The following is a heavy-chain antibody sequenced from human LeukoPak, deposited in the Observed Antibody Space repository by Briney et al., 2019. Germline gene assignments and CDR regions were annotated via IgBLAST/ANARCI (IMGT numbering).Heavy chain of an antibody. CDR2: IYSGTNT. CDR3: TRLGPYYFDS. D-gene: IGHD3-16*01. CDR1: GIIVSNKY. Sequence: GGSLRLSCAASGIIVSNKYMSWVRHAPGKGLEWVSVIYSGTNTYYADSVQGRFTISRDTSRNTLYLQMNSLRAEDTAVYYCTRLGPYYFDSWGQGTLVIVSS. J-gene: IGHJ4*02. V-gene: IGHV3-53*01.